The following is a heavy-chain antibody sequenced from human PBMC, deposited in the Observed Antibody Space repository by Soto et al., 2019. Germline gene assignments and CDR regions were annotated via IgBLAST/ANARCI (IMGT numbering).Heavy chain of an antibody. D-gene: IGHD1-26*01. CDR1: GFTFSSYD. CDR2: IGTAGDT. J-gene: IGHJ3*02. CDR3: ARAGRNGGGSSDAFDI. V-gene: IGHV3-13*01. Sequence: PGGSLRLSCAASGFTFSSYDMHWVRQATGKGLEWVSAIGTAGDTYYPGSVKGRFTISRENAKNSLYLQMNSLRAGDTAVYYCARAGRNGGGSSDAFDIWGQGTMVTV.